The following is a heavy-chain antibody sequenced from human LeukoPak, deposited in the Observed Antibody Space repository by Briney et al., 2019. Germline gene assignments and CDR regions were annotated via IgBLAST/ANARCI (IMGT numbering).Heavy chain of an antibody. J-gene: IGHJ4*02. Sequence: GGSLRLSCVASGFTFSNYAMSWVRQAPGKGLEWVSVINGGGGSAYYADSVKGRFTIPRDNSKNTLYLQMNSLRAEDTAVYYCAKVRIQLWPRGYFDYWGQGTLVTVSS. D-gene: IGHD5-18*01. CDR3: AKVRIQLWPRGYFDY. CDR1: GFTFSNYA. CDR2: INGGGGSA. V-gene: IGHV3-23*01.